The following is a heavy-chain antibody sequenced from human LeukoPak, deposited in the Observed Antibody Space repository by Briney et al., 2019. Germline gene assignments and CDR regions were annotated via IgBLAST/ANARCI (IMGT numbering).Heavy chain of an antibody. V-gene: IGHV3-21*01. CDR2: ISSSSSYI. CDR1: GFTFSSYS. D-gene: IGHD2-2*01. Sequence: GGSLRLSCAASGFTFSSYSMNWDRQAPGKGLEWVSSISSSSSYIYYADSVKGRFTISRDNAKNSLYLQVNSLRAEDTAVYYCASEIVVVPAAPKSDYWGQGTLVTVSS. J-gene: IGHJ4*02. CDR3: ASEIVVVPAAPKSDY.